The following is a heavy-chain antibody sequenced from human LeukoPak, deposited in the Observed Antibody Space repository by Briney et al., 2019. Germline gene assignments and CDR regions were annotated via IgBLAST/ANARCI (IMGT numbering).Heavy chain of an antibody. CDR1: GGSFSGYY. J-gene: IGHJ4*02. Sequence: SETLSLTCVVYGGSFSGYYWSWIRLPPGKGLEWIGEINHSGSTNYNPSLKSRVTISVDTSKNQFSLKLSSVTAADTAVYYCARGPTGTPGYFDYWGEGTLVTVSS. CDR2: INHSGST. CDR3: ARGPTGTPGYFDY. D-gene: IGHD1-1*01. V-gene: IGHV4-34*01.